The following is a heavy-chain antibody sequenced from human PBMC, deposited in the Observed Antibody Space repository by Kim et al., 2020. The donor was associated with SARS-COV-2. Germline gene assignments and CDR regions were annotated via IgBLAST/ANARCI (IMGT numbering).Heavy chain of an antibody. CDR2: ISWSGTTT. Sequence: GGSLRLSCATSGFTFSTSHMDWVRQAPGKGLEWVSLISWSGTTTYYADSVKGRFTISRDKAKNSLYLHMNSLRDEDTALYYCVKGGTRGGFDIWGQGTKV. J-gene: IGHJ6*02. CDR3: VKGGTRGGFDI. CDR1: GFTFSTSH. V-gene: IGHV3-23*01. D-gene: IGHD2-15*01.